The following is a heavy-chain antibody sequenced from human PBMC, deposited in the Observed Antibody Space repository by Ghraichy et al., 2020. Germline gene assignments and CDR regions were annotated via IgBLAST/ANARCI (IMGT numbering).Heavy chain of an antibody. CDR2: IYYSGST. CDR3: ARHDYCSGGNCVLSHSDYGMDV. CDR1: GGSISSSRYF. D-gene: IGHD2-15*01. V-gene: IGHV4-39*01. J-gene: IGHJ6*02. Sequence: GSLRLSCSVSGGSISSSRYFWGWIRQPPGKGLEWIGTIYYSGSTYYNPSLKSRVTISVDTSKNQFSLKLRSVTAADTAVYYCARHDYCSGGNCVLSHSDYGMDVWGQGTSVTVSS.